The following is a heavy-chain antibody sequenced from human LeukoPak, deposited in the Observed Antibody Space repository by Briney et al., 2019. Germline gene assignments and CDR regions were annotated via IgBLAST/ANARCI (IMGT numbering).Heavy chain of an antibody. V-gene: IGHV4-59*08. CDR1: GGSISSYY. J-gene: IGHJ4*02. CDR2: IYYSGST. Sequence: SETLSLACTVSGGSISSYYWSWIRQPPGKGLEWIGYIYYSGSTNYNPSLKSRVTMSVDTSKNQFSLKLTSVTAADTSVYYCARQTGSGLFILPGGQGTLVTVSS. CDR3: ARQTGSGLFILP. D-gene: IGHD3/OR15-3a*01.